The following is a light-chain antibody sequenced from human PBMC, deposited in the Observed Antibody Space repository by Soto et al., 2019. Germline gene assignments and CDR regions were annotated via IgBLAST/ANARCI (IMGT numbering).Light chain of an antibody. V-gene: IGKV1-33*01. J-gene: IGKJ2*02. CDR3: QQFDSVPCT. Sequence: IQMTQPPSSLSASVGDRVTITCQESQDITNYLIWYQQKPGKAPKVLIYDASSLGTGVSSRFSGSGSGTHFTLTISSLQPEDIATYYCQQFDSVPCTFGQGTKLEIK. CDR2: DAS. CDR1: QDITNY.